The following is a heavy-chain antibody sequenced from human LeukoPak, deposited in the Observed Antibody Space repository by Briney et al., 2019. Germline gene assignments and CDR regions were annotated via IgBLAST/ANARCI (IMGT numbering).Heavy chain of an antibody. V-gene: IGHV1-3*01. Sequence: TXXAXHWXRQAPGQRLXWMGWINAGNGNTKYSQKFQGRVTITRDTSASTAYMELSSLRSEDTAVYYCGGSGFGELYTLDYWGQGTLVTVSS. CDR2: INAGNGNT. J-gene: IGHJ4*02. CDR1: TXXA. D-gene: IGHD3-10*01. CDR3: GGSGFGELYTLDY.